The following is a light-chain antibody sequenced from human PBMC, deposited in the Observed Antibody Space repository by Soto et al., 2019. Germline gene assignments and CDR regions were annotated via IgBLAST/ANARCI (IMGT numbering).Light chain of an antibody. CDR1: SSDVGGYEY. CDR3: SSYAGSSNV. V-gene: IGLV2-14*01. Sequence: QSALAQPASVSGSPGQSITISCTGTSSDVGGYEYVSWYQQHPGKAPRLMIYDVSSRPSDVSFRFSGSKSGNTASLTISGLQAEDEADYYCSSYAGSSNVFGTGTKVTVL. J-gene: IGLJ1*01. CDR2: DVS.